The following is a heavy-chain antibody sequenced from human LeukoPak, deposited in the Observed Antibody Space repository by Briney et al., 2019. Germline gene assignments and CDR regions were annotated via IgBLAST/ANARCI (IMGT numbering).Heavy chain of an antibody. J-gene: IGHJ4*02. CDR3: AKDGTGCGGDCYSDY. CDR2: ISSNSANT. CDR1: GFTFDTYG. Sequence: GGSLRLSCAASGFTFDTYGMSWVRQAPGKGLEWVSSISSNSANTYYADSVKGRFTISRDNSKNTLYLQMNSLRAEDTAVYYCAKDGTGCGGDCYSDYWGQGTLVTVSS. V-gene: IGHV3-23*01. D-gene: IGHD2-21*02.